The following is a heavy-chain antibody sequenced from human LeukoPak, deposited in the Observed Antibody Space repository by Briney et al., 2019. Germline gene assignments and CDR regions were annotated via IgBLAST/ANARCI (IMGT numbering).Heavy chain of an antibody. J-gene: IGHJ4*02. CDR2: INPNSGGT. Sequence: ASVKVSCKASGYTFTGYYMHWVRQAPGQGLEWMGWINPNSGGTNYAQKFQGRVTMTRDTSISTAYMELSRLRSDDTAVYYCARGVRRYSYGKIDYWGQGALVTVSS. CDR3: ARGVRRYSYGKIDY. V-gene: IGHV1-2*02. CDR1: GYTFTGYY. D-gene: IGHD5-18*01.